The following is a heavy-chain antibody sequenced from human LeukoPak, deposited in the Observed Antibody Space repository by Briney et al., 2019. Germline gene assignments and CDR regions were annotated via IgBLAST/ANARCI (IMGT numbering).Heavy chain of an antibody. D-gene: IGHD3-3*01. CDR1: GFIFSTYS. CDR2: ISSSSSYI. CDR3: ARDFRFLEDY. J-gene: IGHJ4*02. Sequence: XGSLRLSCAASGFIFSTYSMNWVRQAPGKGLEWVSSISSSSSYIYYADSVKGRFTISRDNAKNSLYLQMNSLRAEDTAVYYCARDFRFLEDYWGQGTLVTVSS. V-gene: IGHV3-21*01.